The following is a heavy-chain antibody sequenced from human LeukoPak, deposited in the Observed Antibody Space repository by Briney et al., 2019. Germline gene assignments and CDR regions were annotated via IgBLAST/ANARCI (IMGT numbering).Heavy chain of an antibody. CDR1: GGSISSSSYY. CDR2: IYYSGST. D-gene: IGHD3-22*01. CDR3: ARDWRNYDSSGYKDY. J-gene: IGHJ4*02. V-gene: IGHV4-39*07. Sequence: PSETLSLTCTVSGGSISSSSYYWGWIRQPPGKGLEWIGSIYYSGSTYYNPSLKSRVTISVDTSKNQFSLKLSSVTAADTAVYYCARDWRNYDSSGYKDYWGQGTLVTVSS.